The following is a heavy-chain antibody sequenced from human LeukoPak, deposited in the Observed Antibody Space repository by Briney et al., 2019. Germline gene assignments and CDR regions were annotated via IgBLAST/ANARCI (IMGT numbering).Heavy chain of an antibody. CDR2: ISSSGSTI. J-gene: IGHJ3*02. CDR3: AREGLYGIAARPVAFDI. D-gene: IGHD6-6*01. V-gene: IGHV3-11*04. CDR1: GFTFSDYY. Sequence: GGSLRLSCAASGFTFSDYYMSWIRQAPGKGLEWVSYISSSGSTIYYADSVKGRFTISRDNAKNSLYLQMNSLRAEDTAVYYCAREGLYGIAARPVAFDIWGQGTMVTVSS.